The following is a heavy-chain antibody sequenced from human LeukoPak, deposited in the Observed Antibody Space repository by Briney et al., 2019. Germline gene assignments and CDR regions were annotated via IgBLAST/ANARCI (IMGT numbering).Heavy chain of an antibody. CDR1: GYTFTGYY. J-gene: IGHJ1*01. D-gene: IGHD6-13*01. CDR3: ARVGSSSWDHAEYFQH. V-gene: IGHV1-2*06. CDR2: INPNSGGT. Sequence: ASVKVSCKASGYTFTGYYMHWVRQAPGQGLEWMGRINPNSGGTNYAQKFEGTVTMTRGTSISTAYMELSRLRSDDTAVYYCARVGSSSWDHAEYFQHWGQGTLVTVSS.